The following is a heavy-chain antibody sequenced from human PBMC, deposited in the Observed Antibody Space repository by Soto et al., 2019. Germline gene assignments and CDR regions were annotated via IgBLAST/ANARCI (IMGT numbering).Heavy chain of an antibody. CDR2: INAGNGNT. CDR3: ARDLGFALSDY. D-gene: IGHD3-16*01. CDR1: GYTFTSYA. V-gene: IGHV1-3*01. J-gene: IGHJ4*02. Sequence: QVQLVQSGAEVKKPGASVKVSCKASGYTFTSYAMHWVRQAPGQRLEWMGWINAGNGNTKYSQKFQGRVTITRDTSASTAYMELSGLRSEDTAVYSCARDLGFALSDYWGQGTLVTVSS.